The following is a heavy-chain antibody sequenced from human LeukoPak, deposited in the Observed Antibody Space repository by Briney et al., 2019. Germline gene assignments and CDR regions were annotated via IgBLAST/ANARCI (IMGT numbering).Heavy chain of an antibody. CDR3: AKDPDGDLDY. V-gene: IGHV3-30*18. CDR2: ISYDGSNK. CDR1: GFTFSSYG. D-gene: IGHD4-17*01. Sequence: GGSLRLFCAASGFTFSSYGMHWVRQAPGKGLEWVAVISYDGSNKYYADSVKGRFTISRDNSKNTLYLQMNSLRAEDTAVYYCAKDPDGDLDYWGQGTLVTVSS. J-gene: IGHJ4*02.